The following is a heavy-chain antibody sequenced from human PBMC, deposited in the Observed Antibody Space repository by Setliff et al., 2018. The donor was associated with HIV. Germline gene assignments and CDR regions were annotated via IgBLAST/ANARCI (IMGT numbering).Heavy chain of an antibody. CDR2: ISYSGNT. CDR1: GGSINSGGYY. Sequence: SETLSLTCTVSGGSINSGGYYWSWIRQLPGKGLEWIGYISYSGNTYYNPSLKSRVTISVDKSKNQFSLKLSSVTAADTAIYSCARDQRGWLGWGGYFDYWGQGTLVTVSS. CDR3: ARDQRGWLGWGGYFDY. V-gene: IGHV4-31*03. D-gene: IGHD6-19*01. J-gene: IGHJ4*02.